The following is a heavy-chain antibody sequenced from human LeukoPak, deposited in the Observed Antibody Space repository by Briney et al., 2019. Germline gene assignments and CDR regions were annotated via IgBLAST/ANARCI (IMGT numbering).Heavy chain of an antibody. CDR2: IYYSGGT. CDR3: VRGPYGSGISNWFDP. V-gene: IGHV4-59*01. Sequence: SETLSLTCTVSDGAIAGYSWSWIRQAPGKGLEWIGYIYYSGGTNYNPSLQSRVTVSVDTSKNQFSLKLTSVTAADTAVYYCVRGPYGSGISNWFDPWGQGTQVTVSS. J-gene: IGHJ5*02. D-gene: IGHD3-10*01. CDR1: DGAIAGYS.